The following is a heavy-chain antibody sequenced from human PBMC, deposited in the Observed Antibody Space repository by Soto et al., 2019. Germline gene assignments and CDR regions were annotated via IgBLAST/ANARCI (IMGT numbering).Heavy chain of an antibody. CDR3: AGPSAVARTCFDA. Sequence: ASVKVSCKASGYTFRSYGISWVRQTPGEGLEWMGWISAYDGSTNYAQKLQGRVTMTIDTSTSSIYMELRSLRSDDTAVYYCAGPSAVARTCFDAWGQGTLVTVSS. J-gene: IGHJ5*02. CDR2: ISAYDGST. V-gene: IGHV1-18*01. CDR1: GYTFRSYG. D-gene: IGHD6-19*01.